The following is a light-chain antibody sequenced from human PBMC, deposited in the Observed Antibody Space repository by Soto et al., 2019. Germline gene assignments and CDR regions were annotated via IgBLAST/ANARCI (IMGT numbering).Light chain of an antibody. CDR3: SSYTSSSTLYVV. J-gene: IGLJ2*01. CDR1: SSDIGITIY. V-gene: IGLV2-14*03. Sequence: QSVLTQPASVSGSPGQSITISCSGTSSDIGITIYVSWYQQHPGKAPKLMIYDVSNRPSGVSNRFSGSKSGNTASLTISGLQAEDEADYYCSSYTSSSTLYVVFGGGTKLTVL. CDR2: DVS.